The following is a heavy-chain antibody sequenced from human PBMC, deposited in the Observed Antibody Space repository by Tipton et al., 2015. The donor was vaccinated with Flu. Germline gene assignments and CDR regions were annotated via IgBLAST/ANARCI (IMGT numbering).Heavy chain of an antibody. V-gene: IGHV3-30*03. CDR3: ARDRWGSLDF. CDR1: GFAFSSYG. J-gene: IGHJ4*02. CDR2: VSHDGNNK. Sequence: SLRLSCAASGFAFSSYGFHWVRRAPGKGLEWAAAVSHDGNNKYYADSMRGRFTIFRDDSQNTLYLQMNSLRAEDTAVYYCARDRWGSLDFWGQGTLVTVSS. D-gene: IGHD3-16*01.